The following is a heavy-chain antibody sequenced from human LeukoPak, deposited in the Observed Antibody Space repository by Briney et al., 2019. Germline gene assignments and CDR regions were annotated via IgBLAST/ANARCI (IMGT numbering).Heavy chain of an antibody. J-gene: IGHJ6*03. CDR3: ARGDTAMVLYYYYYMDV. CDR2: INSDGSST. CDR1: GFTFSSYW. V-gene: IGHV3-74*01. D-gene: IGHD5-18*01. Sequence: GGSLRLSCAASGFTFSSYWMHWVRQAPGKGLVWVSRINSDGSSTSYADSVKGRFTISRDNAKNTLYLQMNSLRAEDTAVYYCARGDTAMVLYYYYYMDVWGKGTTVTISS.